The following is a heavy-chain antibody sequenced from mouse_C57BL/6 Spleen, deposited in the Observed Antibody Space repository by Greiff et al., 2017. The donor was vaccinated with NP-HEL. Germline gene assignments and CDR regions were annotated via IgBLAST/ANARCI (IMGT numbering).Heavy chain of an antibody. Sequence: EVQVVESGPGLVKPSQSLSLTCSVTGYSITSGYYWNWIRQFPGNKLEWMGYISYDGSNNYNPSLKNRISITRDTSKNQFFLKLNSVTTEDTATYYCARGIQSNYDAMDYWGQGTSVTVSS. V-gene: IGHV3-6*01. D-gene: IGHD2-5*01. CDR1: GYSITSGYY. J-gene: IGHJ4*01. CDR3: ARGIQSNYDAMDY. CDR2: ISYDGSN.